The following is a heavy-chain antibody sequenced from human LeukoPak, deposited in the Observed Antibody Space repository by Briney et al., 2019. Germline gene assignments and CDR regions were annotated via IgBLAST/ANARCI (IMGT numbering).Heavy chain of an antibody. V-gene: IGHV1-8*01. CDR2: MYPNIVNT. CDR1: GYTFTSYD. D-gene: IGHD5-18*01. CDR3: ARPTRGYSYGSLDY. J-gene: IGHJ4*02. Sequence: AAVNVSCMASGYTFTSYDSNWVRQATGHRLEWIGLMYPNIVNTGYAQKFHGRVTMTSTTSITTAYMELSSLTSEDTAVYYCARPTRGYSYGSLDYWGQGTLVTVSS.